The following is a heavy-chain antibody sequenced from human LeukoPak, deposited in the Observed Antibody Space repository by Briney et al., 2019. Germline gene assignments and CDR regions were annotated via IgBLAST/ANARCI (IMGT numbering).Heavy chain of an antibody. CDR1: GGSISSSSYY. V-gene: IGHV4-39*01. J-gene: IGHJ4*02. Sequence: SETLSLTCTVSGGSISSSSYYWGWIRQPPGKGLEWIGSIYYSGSTYYNPSLKSRVTISVDTSKNQCSLKLSSVTAADTAVYYCARSSIAAAASDYWGQGTLVTVSS. CDR3: ARSSIAAAASDY. CDR2: IYYSGST. D-gene: IGHD6-13*01.